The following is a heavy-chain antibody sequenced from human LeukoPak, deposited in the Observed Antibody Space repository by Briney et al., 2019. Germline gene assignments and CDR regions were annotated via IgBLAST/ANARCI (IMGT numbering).Heavy chain of an antibody. CDR1: GFTFDDYG. D-gene: IGHD6-19*01. CDR2: INWNGGIT. V-gene: IGHV3-20*04. CDR3: AREHSSGWFYFAS. Sequence: GGSLRLSCVASGFTFDDYGMSWVRQAPGKGLEWVSGINWNGGITEYAASVQGRFTISRDNTKNSLYLRMNSLRAEDTALYYCAREHSSGWFYFASWGQGTLVTVSS. J-gene: IGHJ4*02.